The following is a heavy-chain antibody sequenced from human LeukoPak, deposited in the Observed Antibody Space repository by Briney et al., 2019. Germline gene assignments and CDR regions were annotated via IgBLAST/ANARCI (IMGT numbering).Heavy chain of an antibody. J-gene: IGHJ4*02. CDR3: ARGPRWLQSIDS. D-gene: IGHD5-24*01. CDR1: GGSFSGYY. V-gene: IGHV4-34*01. Sequence: SETLSLTCAVYGGSFSGYYWSWIRQPPGKGLEWIGEINHSGSTNYNPSLKSRVTISGDTSKNQFSLKLSSVTAADTAVYYCARGPRWLQSIDSWGQGTLVTVSS. CDR2: INHSGST.